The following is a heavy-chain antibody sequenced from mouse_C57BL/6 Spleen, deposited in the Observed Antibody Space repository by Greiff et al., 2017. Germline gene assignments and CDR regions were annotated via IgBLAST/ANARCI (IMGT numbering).Heavy chain of an antibody. V-gene: IGHV5-9*01. Sequence: EVQVVESGGGLVKPGGSLKLSCAASGFTFSSYTTSWVRQTPEKRLEWVATISGGGGNTYYPDSVKGRFTISRDNAKNTLYLQMSSLRSEDTALYYCARQAYYSNDYWGQGTTLTVSS. CDR3: ARQAYYSNDY. CDR2: ISGGGGNT. D-gene: IGHD2-5*01. J-gene: IGHJ2*01. CDR1: GFTFSSYT.